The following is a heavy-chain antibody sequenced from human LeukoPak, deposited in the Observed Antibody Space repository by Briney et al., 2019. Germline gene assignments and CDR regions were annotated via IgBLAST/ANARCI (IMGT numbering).Heavy chain of an antibody. CDR2: IKSKTDGGTT. CDR1: GFTFSYAW. D-gene: IGHD5-18*01. J-gene: IGHJ4*02. Sequence: GGSLRLSCAASGFTFSYAWMRWVGQAPGKGPEWVGRIKSKTDGGTTDYAAPVKGRFTISRDDSKNTLYVQMNSLKTEDTAVYYCTTDPSGYTYGYPFGYWGQGTLVTVSS. V-gene: IGHV3-15*01. CDR3: TTDPSGYTYGYPFGY.